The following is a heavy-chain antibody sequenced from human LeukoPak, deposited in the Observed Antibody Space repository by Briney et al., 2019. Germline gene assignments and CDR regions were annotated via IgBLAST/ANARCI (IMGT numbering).Heavy chain of an antibody. CDR2: IYYSGST. Sequence: PSETLSLTCTVSGGSISSHYWSWIRQPPGKGLEWSGYIYYSGSTNYNPSLKSRVTISVDTSKNQFSLKLSSVTAADTAVYYCARVMEGRVTSSGITGTDAFDIWGQGTMVTVSS. CDR3: ARVMEGRVTSSGITGTDAFDI. J-gene: IGHJ3*02. CDR1: GGSISSHY. V-gene: IGHV4-59*11. D-gene: IGHD1-20*01.